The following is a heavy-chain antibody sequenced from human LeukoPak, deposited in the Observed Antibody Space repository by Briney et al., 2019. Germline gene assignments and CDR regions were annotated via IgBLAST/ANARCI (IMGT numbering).Heavy chain of an antibody. CDR2: IKQDGSEK. CDR1: GFTFNYSW. Sequence: GGSLRLSCAASGFTFNYSWMSWVRQAPGKGLEWVANIKQDGSEKYYVDSVKGRFTISRDNAKKSLYLQLNSLRAEDTAVYYCARFAAGGSYYYYMDVWGKGTTVTVSS. D-gene: IGHD6-25*01. J-gene: IGHJ6*03. CDR3: ARFAAGGSYYYYMDV. V-gene: IGHV3-7*01.